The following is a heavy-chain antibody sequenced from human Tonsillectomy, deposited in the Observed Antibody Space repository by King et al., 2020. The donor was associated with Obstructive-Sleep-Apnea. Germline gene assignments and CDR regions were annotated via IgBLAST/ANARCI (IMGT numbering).Heavy chain of an antibody. D-gene: IGHD1-1*01. V-gene: IGHV3-48*04. CDR1: RFTFSSYS. CDR3: ARDSGN. CDR2: ISSSSSTI. Sequence: VQLVESGGGLVQPGGSLRLSCAASRFTFSSYSMNWVRQAPGKGLEWVSYISSSSSTIYYADSVKGRFTISRDNAKNSLYLQMNSLRAEDTAVYYCARDSGNWGQGTLVTVSS. J-gene: IGHJ4*02.